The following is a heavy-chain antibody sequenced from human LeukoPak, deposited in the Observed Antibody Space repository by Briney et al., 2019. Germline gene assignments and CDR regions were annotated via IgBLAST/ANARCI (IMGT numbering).Heavy chain of an antibody. Sequence: SVKVSCKASGGTFSSYAISWVRQAPGQGLERMGGIIPIFGTANYAQKFQGRVTITADESTSTAYMELSSLRSEDTAVYYCARGIQLWPTLFDYWGQGTLVTVSS. CDR3: ARGIQLWPTLFDY. J-gene: IGHJ4*02. V-gene: IGHV1-69*01. D-gene: IGHD5-18*01. CDR2: IIPIFGTA. CDR1: GGTFSSYA.